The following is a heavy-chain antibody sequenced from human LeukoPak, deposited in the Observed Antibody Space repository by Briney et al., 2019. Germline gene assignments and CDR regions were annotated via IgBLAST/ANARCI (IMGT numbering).Heavy chain of an antibody. Sequence: GGSLRLSCAASGFTFSSYSMNWVRQAPGKGLEWVSSISSSSSYIYYADSVKGRFTISRDNAKNSLYLQMNSLRAEDTAVYYCAKGLGIYKNYDAFDIWGQGTMVTVSS. J-gene: IGHJ3*02. CDR1: GFTFSSYS. CDR2: ISSSSSYI. V-gene: IGHV3-21*04. D-gene: IGHD5-12*01. CDR3: AKGLGIYKNYDAFDI.